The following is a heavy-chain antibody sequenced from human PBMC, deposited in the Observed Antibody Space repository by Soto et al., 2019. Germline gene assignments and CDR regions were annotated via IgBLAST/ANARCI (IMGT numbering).Heavy chain of an antibody. Sequence: ASVKVSCKASGYTFTSYGISWVRQAPGQGLEWMGWISAYNGNTNYAQKLQGRVTMTTDTSTSTAYMELRSLRSDDTAVYYCARWAALGYCSSTSCYAASPYWGQGTLVTVSS. CDR3: ARWAALGYCSSTSCYAASPY. V-gene: IGHV1-18*01. D-gene: IGHD2-2*01. CDR1: GYTFTSYG. J-gene: IGHJ4*02. CDR2: ISAYNGNT.